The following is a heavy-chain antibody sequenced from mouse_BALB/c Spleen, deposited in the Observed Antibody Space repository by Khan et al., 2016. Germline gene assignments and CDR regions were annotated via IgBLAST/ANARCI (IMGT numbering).Heavy chain of an antibody. CDR1: GDSITSGY. Sequence: EVQLQESGPSLVKPSQTLSLTCSVTGDSITSGYWNWIRKFSGNKLEYLGYISYSGSTYYNPSLKNRVSITRDKSKNQFYLQLDSVTTEDTATYDCATGYDFDWDYYAMDYWGQGTSVTVSS. D-gene: IGHD2-4*01. J-gene: IGHJ4*01. V-gene: IGHV3-8*02. CDR2: ISYSGST. CDR3: ATGYDFDWDYYAMDY.